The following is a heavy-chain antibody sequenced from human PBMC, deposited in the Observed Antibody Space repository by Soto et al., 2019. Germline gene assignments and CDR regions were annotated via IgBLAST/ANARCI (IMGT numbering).Heavy chain of an antibody. CDR3: ARGGTGYCSSTSCHPNDYYYYYMDV. CDR1: GFTFSSYW. V-gene: IGHV3-7*01. CDR2: IKQDGSEK. Sequence: GGSLRLSCAASGFTFSSYWMSWVRQAPGKGLEWVANIKQDGSEKYYVDSVKGRFTISRDNAKNSLYLQMNSLRAEDTAVYYCARGGTGYCSSTSCHPNDYYYYYMDVWGKGTTVTVSS. D-gene: IGHD2-2*01. J-gene: IGHJ6*03.